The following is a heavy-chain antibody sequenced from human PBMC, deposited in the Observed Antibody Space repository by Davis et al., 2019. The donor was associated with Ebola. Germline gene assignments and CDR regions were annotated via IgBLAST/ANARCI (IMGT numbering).Heavy chain of an antibody. CDR2: IHGGNGNR. V-gene: IGHV1-3*01. CDR1: GYTFTNYA. D-gene: IGHD6-19*01. CDR3: ARAAFGYNSGWYADY. Sequence: AASVKVSCKASGYTFTNYAMHWVRQAPGQRLEWMGWIHGGNGNRKYSQKFQGRVTITMDTSASTAYMELSSLRSEDTAVYYCARAAFGYNSGWYADYWGQGTLVTVSS. J-gene: IGHJ4*02.